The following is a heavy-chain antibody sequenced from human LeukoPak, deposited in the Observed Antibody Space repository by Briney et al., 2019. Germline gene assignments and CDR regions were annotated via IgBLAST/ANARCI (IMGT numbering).Heavy chain of an antibody. CDR1: GFTFNIYA. D-gene: IGHD3-22*01. J-gene: IGHJ5*02. CDR3: ARDRPNYHESNGHYYNRDGDH. CDR2: MCGSAGCT. Sequence: GGSLRLSCAASGFTFNIYAMSWVRLAPGKGLQWVASMCGSAGCTFYADSVKVRFTISRDNSKNTLYLQMNSLRAEDTAIYYCARDRPNYHESNGHYYNRDGDHWGQGTLVTVSS. V-gene: IGHV3-23*01.